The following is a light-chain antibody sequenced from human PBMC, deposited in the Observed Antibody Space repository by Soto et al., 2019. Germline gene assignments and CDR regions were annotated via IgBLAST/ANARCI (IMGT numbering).Light chain of an antibody. V-gene: IGKV1-5*03. CDR3: QRYNYY. CDR2: GAY. Sequence: DIQMTQSPSTLSASVGDRVTITCRANQTINDWLAWYQQKPGKAPKLLIYGAYNLQTGVPSRFSGSGSGTVFTLTISSLQPDDFATYYCQRYNYYFGGGTKVDFK. J-gene: IGKJ4*01. CDR1: QTINDW.